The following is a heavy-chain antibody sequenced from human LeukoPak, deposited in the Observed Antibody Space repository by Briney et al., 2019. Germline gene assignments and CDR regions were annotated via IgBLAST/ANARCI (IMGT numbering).Heavy chain of an antibody. Sequence: GGSLRLSCAASGFTFSSYEMNWVRQAPGKGLEWVSYISSSGSTIYYADSVKGRFTISRDNAKNSLYLQMNSLRAEDTAVYYCARKRRADCSGYSDAFDIWGQGTMVTVSS. CDR3: ARKRRADCSGYSDAFDI. V-gene: IGHV3-48*03. CDR1: GFTFSSYE. J-gene: IGHJ3*02. D-gene: IGHD3-22*01. CDR2: ISSSGSTI.